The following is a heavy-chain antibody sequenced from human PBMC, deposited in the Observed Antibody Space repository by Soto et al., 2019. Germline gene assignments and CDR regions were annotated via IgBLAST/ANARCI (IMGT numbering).Heavy chain of an antibody. J-gene: IGHJ4*02. CDR2: IWYDGSNK. CDR3: ARPRGGWYRPPFDY. V-gene: IGHV3-33*01. CDR1: GFTFSSYG. D-gene: IGHD2-15*01. Sequence: GGSLRLSCAASGFTFSSYGMHWVRQAPGKGLEWVAVIWYDGSNKYYADSVKGRFTISRDNSKNTLYLQMNSLRAEDTAVYYCARPRGGWYRPPFDYWGQGTLVTVSS.